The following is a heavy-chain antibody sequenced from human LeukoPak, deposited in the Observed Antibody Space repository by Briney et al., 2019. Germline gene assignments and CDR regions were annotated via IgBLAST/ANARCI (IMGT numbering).Heavy chain of an antibody. J-gene: IGHJ6*03. CDR2: IIPIFGTA. Sequence: SVKVSCKASGGTFGSYAISWVRQAPGQGLEWMGGIIPIFGTANYAQKFQGRVTITADESTSTAYMELSSLRSEDTAVYYCARGSTYDFWSGYYPRDYYYYYMDVWGKGTTVTVSS. CDR1: GGTFGSYA. V-gene: IGHV1-69*13. D-gene: IGHD3-3*01. CDR3: ARGSTYDFWSGYYPRDYYYYYMDV.